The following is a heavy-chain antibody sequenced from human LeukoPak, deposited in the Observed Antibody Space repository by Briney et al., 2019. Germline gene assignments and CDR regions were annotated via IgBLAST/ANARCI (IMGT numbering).Heavy chain of an antibody. D-gene: IGHD6-6*01. CDR1: GGSLSGYY. J-gene: IGHJ5*02. CDR2: INHSGST. V-gene: IGHV4-34*01. Sequence: PSETLSLTCGVYGGSLSGYYWTWMRQPPGKGLEWIGEINHSGSTNYNPSLKSRVTISVDTSKNQFSLKLSSVTAADTAVYYCARGRRIAARPKPFDPWGQGTLVTVSS. CDR3: ARGRRIAARPKPFDP.